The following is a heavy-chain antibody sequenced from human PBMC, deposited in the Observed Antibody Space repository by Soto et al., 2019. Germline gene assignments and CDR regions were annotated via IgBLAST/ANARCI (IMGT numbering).Heavy chain of an antibody. CDR2: INPSGGST. D-gene: IGHD2-2*01. V-gene: IGHV1-46*01. CDR1: GYTFTSYY. CDR3: ARDRSSTSCYAWCLYSTFDI. J-gene: IGHJ3*02. Sequence: GASVKVSCKASGYTFTSYYMHWVRQAPGQGLEWMGIINPSGGSTSYAQKFQGRVTMTRDTSTSTVYMELSSLRSEDTAVYYCARDRSSTSCYAWCLYSTFDIWGQGTMVTVSS.